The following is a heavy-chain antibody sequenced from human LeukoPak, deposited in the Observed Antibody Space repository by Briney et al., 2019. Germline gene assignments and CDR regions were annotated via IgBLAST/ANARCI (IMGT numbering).Heavy chain of an antibody. CDR3: ARDSPLEMATPFDY. CDR1: GFTFSSYS. Sequence: GGSLRLSCAASGFTFSSYSMNWVRQAPGKGLEWVSSISSSSSYKYYADSVKGRFTISRDNAKNSLYLQMNSLRAEDTAVYYCARDSPLEMATPFDYRGQGTLVTVSS. J-gene: IGHJ4*02. V-gene: IGHV3-21*01. CDR2: ISSSSSYK. D-gene: IGHD5-24*01.